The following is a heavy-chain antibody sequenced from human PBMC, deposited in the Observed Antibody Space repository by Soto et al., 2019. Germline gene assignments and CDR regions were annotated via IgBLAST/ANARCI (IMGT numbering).Heavy chain of an antibody. Sequence: QLQLQESGPGLVKPSETLSLTCTMSGGSITSHYWSWIRQPPGKGLEWIGRISDNVGTDYNPSLRSRVAISLDMSKNQFSLSLSSVTAADTAVYYCARDRGFCADGICYEENYFFDYWGQGALVTVSS. D-gene: IGHD2-8*01. V-gene: IGHV4-59*11. J-gene: IGHJ4*02. CDR2: ISDNVGT. CDR3: ARDRGFCADGICYEENYFFDY. CDR1: GGSITSHY.